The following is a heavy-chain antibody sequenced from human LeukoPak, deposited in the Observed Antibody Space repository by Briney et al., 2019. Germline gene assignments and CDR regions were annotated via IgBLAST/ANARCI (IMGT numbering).Heavy chain of an antibody. Sequence: GASVKVSCKASGYTFTSYAMHWVRQAPGQRLEWMGWINAGNGNTKYSQEFQGRVTITRDTSASTAYMELSSLRSEDMAVYYCARGRLIAAAGGGPFDYWGQGTLVTVSS. CDR2: INAGNGNT. J-gene: IGHJ4*02. CDR1: GYTFTSYA. D-gene: IGHD6-13*01. V-gene: IGHV1-3*03. CDR3: ARGRLIAAAGGGPFDY.